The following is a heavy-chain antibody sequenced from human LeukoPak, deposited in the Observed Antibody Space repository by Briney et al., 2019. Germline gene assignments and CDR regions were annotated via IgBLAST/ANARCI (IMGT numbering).Heavy chain of an antibody. V-gene: IGHV4-31*03. CDR2: IYNSVST. Sequence: SETLSLTCIVSGDSISSGGYYWSWVRQIPKKGLEWIGYIYNSVSTYYNPSLETRVTISGDTSQNRFSLKLTSVTAADTAVYYCARSGLVDNGYELISFYYWGQGTLVTVSS. D-gene: IGHD5-12*01. CDR3: ARSGLVDNGYELISFYY. J-gene: IGHJ4*02. CDR1: GDSISSGGYY.